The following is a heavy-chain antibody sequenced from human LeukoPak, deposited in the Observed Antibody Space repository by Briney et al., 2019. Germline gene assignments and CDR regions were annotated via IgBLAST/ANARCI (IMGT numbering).Heavy chain of an antibody. V-gene: IGHV3-23*01. Sequence: GSLRLSCQASGFPFSTFPMSWVRQAPGKGLEWVSTLSGDGSDTYYADSVKGRFTISRDTSKNTLSLQMNSLRADDTAIYYCTKGGHGDYWGQGTMVTVSS. J-gene: IGHJ4*02. CDR2: LSGDGSDT. CDR3: TKGGHGDY. D-gene: IGHD2-21*02. CDR1: GFPFSTFP.